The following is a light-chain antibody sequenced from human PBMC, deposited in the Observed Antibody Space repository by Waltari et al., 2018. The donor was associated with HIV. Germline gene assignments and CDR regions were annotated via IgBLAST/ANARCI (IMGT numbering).Light chain of an antibody. J-gene: IGLJ3*02. Sequence: QSVLTQPPSVSGAPGQRVTISCTGSSSNIGAGYDVQWYQQLPGTAPKLLIEGNSNRPSWVPDRFAGSKSGTSASLAITGIQAEDEADYYCQSYDSILSGSWVFGGGTKLTVL. CDR3: QSYDSILSGSWV. CDR2: GNS. CDR1: SSNIGAGYD. V-gene: IGLV1-40*01.